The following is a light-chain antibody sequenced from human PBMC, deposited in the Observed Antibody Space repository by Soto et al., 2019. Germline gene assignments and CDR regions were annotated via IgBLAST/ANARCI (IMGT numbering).Light chain of an antibody. CDR2: AAS. V-gene: IGKV3-15*01. CDR1: QSVSSN. Sequence: EVVMTQSPATLSVSPGERATLSCRASQSVSSNLAWYQQKPGQAPRLLIYAASTRATGIPARFSGSGSGTEVTLTISSLQSEDFAVNYCQQYNNWPPWTFGQGTKVEIK. CDR3: QQYNNWPPWT. J-gene: IGKJ1*01.